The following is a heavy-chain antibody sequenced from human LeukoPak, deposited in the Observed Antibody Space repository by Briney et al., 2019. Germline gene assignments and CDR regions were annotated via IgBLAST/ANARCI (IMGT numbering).Heavy chain of an antibody. J-gene: IGHJ4*02. CDR2: ISSSGSTI. D-gene: IGHD4-17*01. CDR3: ASLDYGDSRDDY. Sequence: GGSLRLSCAASGFTFSSYEMNWVRQAPGKGLEWVSYISSSGSTIYYADSVKGRFTISRDNAKNSLYLQMNSLRAEDTAVYYCASLDYGDSRDDYWGQGTLVTVSS. V-gene: IGHV3-48*03. CDR1: GFTFSSYE.